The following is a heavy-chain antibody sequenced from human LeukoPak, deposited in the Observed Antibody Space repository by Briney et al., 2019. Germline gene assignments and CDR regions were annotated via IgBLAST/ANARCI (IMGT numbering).Heavy chain of an antibody. Sequence: GRSLRLSCAASGFTFSSYAMHWVRQAPGKGLEWVAVISYDGSNKYYADSVKGRFTISRDNSKDTLYLQMNSLRAEDTAVNYCARDDRYCSGGSCFARSHNFDYWGQGTLVTVSS. CDR3: ARDDRYCSGGSCFARSHNFDY. CDR2: ISYDGSNK. CDR1: GFTFSSYA. D-gene: IGHD2-15*01. V-gene: IGHV3-30*04. J-gene: IGHJ4*02.